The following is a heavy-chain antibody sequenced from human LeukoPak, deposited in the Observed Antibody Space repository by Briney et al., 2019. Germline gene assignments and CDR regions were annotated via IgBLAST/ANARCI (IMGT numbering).Heavy chain of an antibody. D-gene: IGHD1-20*01. CDR3: ARHSNWNGGVDWFDP. V-gene: IGHV4-59*08. J-gene: IGHJ5*02. CDR1: GGSISSYY. Sequence: PSETLSLTCTVSGGSISSYYWSWIRQPPGKGLEWIGYIHYSGSPNYNPSLKSRVTISIDTSNNQFSLKLNSVTAADTAVYYCARHSNWNGGVDWFDPWGQGAQVTVSS. CDR2: IHYSGSP.